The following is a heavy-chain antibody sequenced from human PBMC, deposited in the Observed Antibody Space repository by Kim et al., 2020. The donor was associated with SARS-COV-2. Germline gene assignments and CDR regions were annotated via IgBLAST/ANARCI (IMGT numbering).Heavy chain of an antibody. Sequence: GNTYNDDAVKGRFTITREKSKNTMNLKLNTVRAEDTAGYYCARGLVVDSWGQGTLVTVSS. V-gene: IGHV3-53*01. J-gene: IGHJ5*01. CDR2: GNT. CDR3: ARGLVVDS. D-gene: IGHD3-16*02.